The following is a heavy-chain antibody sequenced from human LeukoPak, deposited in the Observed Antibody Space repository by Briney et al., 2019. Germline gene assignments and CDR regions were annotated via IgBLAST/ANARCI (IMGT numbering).Heavy chain of an antibody. CDR3: ARGVVDY. D-gene: IGHD3-16*01. CDR2: ITDYNGNT. Sequence: ASVKVSCKASGYTFNNYAINWVRQAPGQGLEWMGWITDYNGNTNYAQKFQGRVSMTTDTSTSTAYMELRSLRSDDTAVYYCARGVVDYWGQGTLVTVSS. CDR1: GYTFNNYA. J-gene: IGHJ4*02. V-gene: IGHV1-18*01.